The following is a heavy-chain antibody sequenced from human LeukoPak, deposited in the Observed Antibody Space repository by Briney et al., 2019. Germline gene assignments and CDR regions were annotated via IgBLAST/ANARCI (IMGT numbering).Heavy chain of an antibody. J-gene: IGHJ4*02. CDR1: GFAFINYG. D-gene: IGHD3-3*01. Sequence: GGSLRLSCAASGFAFINYGMTWVRQAPGKGLDWVSTITGSGGSTYYADSVKGRFTISRDNSKNTLYLQMYRLRAEDTAFYYCAKILGSGQYFDYWGQGTLVTVSS. V-gene: IGHV3-23*01. CDR2: ITGSGGST. CDR3: AKILGSGQYFDY.